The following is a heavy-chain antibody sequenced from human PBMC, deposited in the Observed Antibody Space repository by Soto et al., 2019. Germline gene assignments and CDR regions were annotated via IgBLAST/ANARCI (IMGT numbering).Heavy chain of an antibody. V-gene: IGHV3-21*01. J-gene: IGHJ6*01. D-gene: IGHD6-13*01. CDR1: GFTFSSYS. CDR2: ISSSSSYI. CDR3: ARGRGAAGTDSVQYYGMDV. Sequence: EVQLVESGGGLVKPGGYLRLSCAASGFTFSSYSMNWVRQAPGKGLEWVSSISSSSSYIYYADSVKGRFNISRDNAKNSLYLQMNSLRAEDTAVYYCARGRGAAGTDSVQYYGMDVWGQGTTVTVSS.